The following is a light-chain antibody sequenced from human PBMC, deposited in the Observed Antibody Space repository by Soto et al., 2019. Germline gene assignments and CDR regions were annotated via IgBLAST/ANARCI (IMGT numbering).Light chain of an antibody. V-gene: IGKV3-15*01. Sequence: RVTTQSPATLSVSPGERATLSCRASQNVAGDLAWYQQKPGQAPRLLIYRTSTRATGIPARFSRSGSGTEFTLTISSLQSEDFAVYYCQEYNGRSSFGQGTKVEIK. CDR3: QEYNGRSS. CDR1: QNVAGD. J-gene: IGKJ1*01. CDR2: RTS.